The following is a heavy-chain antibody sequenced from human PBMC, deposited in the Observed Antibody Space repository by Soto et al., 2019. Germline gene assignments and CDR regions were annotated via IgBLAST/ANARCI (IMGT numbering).Heavy chain of an antibody. V-gene: IGHV3-30-3*01. Sequence: QVQLVESGGGVVQPGRSLRLSCAASGFTFSSYAMHWVRQAPGKGLEWVAVISYDGSNKYYADSVKGRFTISRDNSKNTLYLQMNSLRAEDTAVYYCARDVAEYGSSDPFDYWGQGTLVTVSS. CDR2: ISYDGSNK. J-gene: IGHJ4*02. CDR1: GFTFSSYA. D-gene: IGHD6-6*01. CDR3: ARDVAEYGSSDPFDY.